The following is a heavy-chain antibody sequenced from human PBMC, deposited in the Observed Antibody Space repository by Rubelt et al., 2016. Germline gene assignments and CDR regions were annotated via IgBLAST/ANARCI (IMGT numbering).Heavy chain of an antibody. D-gene: IGHD6-13*01. CDR2: IKQDGREK. J-gene: IGHJ3*02. CDR3: ARDLGSDSSSFGAFDI. Sequence: EVQLVESGGDLVQPGGSLRLSCAASGFTFSSYWMSWVRQAPGKGLEWVANIKQDGREKYYVDSVKGRFTISRDNAKNSLYRQMNSLRAEDTAVYYGARDLGSDSSSFGAFDIWGQGTMVTVSS. V-gene: IGHV3-7*03. CDR1: GFTFSSYW.